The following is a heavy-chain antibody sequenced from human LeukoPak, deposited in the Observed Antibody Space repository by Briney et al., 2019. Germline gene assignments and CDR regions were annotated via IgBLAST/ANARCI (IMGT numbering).Heavy chain of an antibody. CDR1: GYTFTGYY. CDR2: INPNSGGT. Sequence: GASVKVSCKASGYTFTGYYMHWVRQAPGQGLEWMGWINPNSGGTNYAQKFQGRVTMTRDTSISTAYMELSRLRSDDTAVYYCARPDWAFYGDYYRWGQGTLVTVSS. CDR3: ARPDWAFYGDYYR. J-gene: IGHJ4*02. D-gene: IGHD4-17*01. V-gene: IGHV1-2*02.